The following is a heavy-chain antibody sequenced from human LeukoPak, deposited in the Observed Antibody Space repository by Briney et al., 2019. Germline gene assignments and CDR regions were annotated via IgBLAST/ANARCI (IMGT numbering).Heavy chain of an antibody. Sequence: GGSLRLSCAASGFTFSSYAMSWVRQAPGKGLEWVSAISGSGGSTYYADSVKGRFTVSRDNSKNTLYLQMNSLRAEDTAVYYCAKGRPTYYYDSSGYGFDYWGQGTLVTISS. J-gene: IGHJ4*02. CDR1: GFTFSSYA. V-gene: IGHV3-23*01. CDR2: ISGSGGST. D-gene: IGHD3-22*01. CDR3: AKGRPTYYYDSSGYGFDY.